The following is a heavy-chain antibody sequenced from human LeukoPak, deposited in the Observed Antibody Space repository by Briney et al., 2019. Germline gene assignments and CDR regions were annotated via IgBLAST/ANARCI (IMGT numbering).Heavy chain of an antibody. J-gene: IGHJ6*02. Sequence: GGSLRLSCAASGFTFSSYGMHWVRQAPGKGLEWVAVISYDGSNKYYADSVKGRFTISRDNSKNTLYLQMNSLRAEDTALYYCAKAPPPCSSWLRPDPRYYGIDVWGQGTTVTVSS. CDR2: ISYDGSNK. CDR1: GFTFSSYG. CDR3: AKAPPPCSSWLRPDPRYYGIDV. V-gene: IGHV3-30*18. D-gene: IGHD6-13*01.